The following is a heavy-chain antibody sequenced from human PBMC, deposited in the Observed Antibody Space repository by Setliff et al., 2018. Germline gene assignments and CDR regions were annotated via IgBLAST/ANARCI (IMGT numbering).Heavy chain of an antibody. CDR3: AKERYFDWFFEN. CDR1: GGSIRSGSFY. CDR2: VHASGSP. D-gene: IGHD3-9*01. J-gene: IGHJ4*02. V-gene: IGHV4-61*02. Sequence: SETLSLTCTVSGGSIRSGSFYWSWIRQSAEKGLEWIGRVHASGSPNYNPSFKGRVTISLDTSTTQFSLNLNSVTAADTAVYYCAKERYFDWFFENWGQGTLVTGS.